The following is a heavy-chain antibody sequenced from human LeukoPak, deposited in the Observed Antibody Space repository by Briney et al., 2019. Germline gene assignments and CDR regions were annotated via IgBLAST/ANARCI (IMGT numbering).Heavy chain of an antibody. Sequence: ASVKVSCKASGYTFTNYDISWVRQATGQGLEWMGWMNPNSGNTGYAEKFQGRVTMTRDTFISTAYMELSSLRSDDTAVYYCARNSGLADCWGQGTLVTVSS. CDR3: ARNSGLADC. D-gene: IGHD5-12*01. V-gene: IGHV1-8*01. CDR1: GYTFTNYD. J-gene: IGHJ4*02. CDR2: MNPNSGNT.